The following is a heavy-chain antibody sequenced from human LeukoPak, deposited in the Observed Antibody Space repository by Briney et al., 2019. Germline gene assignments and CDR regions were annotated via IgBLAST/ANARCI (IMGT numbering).Heavy chain of an antibody. CDR1: GFTFTSYG. D-gene: IGHD3-22*01. V-gene: IGHV1-18*01. Sequence: GGSLRLSCAASGFTFTSYGISWVRQAPGQGLEWMGWISAYNGNTNYAQKLQGRVTMTTDTSTSTAYMELRSLRSDDTAVYYCARRHSSGYYGSDYWGQGTLVTVSS. CDR2: ISAYNGNT. CDR3: ARRHSSGYYGSDY. J-gene: IGHJ4*02.